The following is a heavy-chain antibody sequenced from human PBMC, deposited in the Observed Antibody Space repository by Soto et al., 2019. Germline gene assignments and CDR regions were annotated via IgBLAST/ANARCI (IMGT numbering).Heavy chain of an antibody. CDR1: GFTFSTYS. J-gene: IGHJ4*02. CDR2: ISSTSTYI. CDR3: ARETAGYTSTSAFDY. D-gene: IGHD6-13*01. V-gene: IGHV3-21*01. Sequence: GGSLRLSCAAAGFTFSTYSMNWVRQAPGKGLEWISSISSTSTYIYYADSLKGRFTISRDNTKNSLYLQINSLRDDDTAVYYCARETAGYTSTSAFDYWGQGALVTVSS.